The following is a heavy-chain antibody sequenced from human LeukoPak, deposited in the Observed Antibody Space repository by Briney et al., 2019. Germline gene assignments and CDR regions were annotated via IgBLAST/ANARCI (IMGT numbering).Heavy chain of an antibody. CDR3: ARDQQVGMATINAVHAFDI. CDR2: ISAYNGNT. CDR1: GYTFTSYG. D-gene: IGHD5-24*01. Sequence: ASVKVSCKASGYTFTSYGISWVRQAPGQGLEWMGWISAYNGNTNYAQKLQGRVTMSTDTSTSTAYMDLRILRSDDTAVYYCARDQQVGMATINAVHAFDIWAKGQWSPSLQ. V-gene: IGHV1-18*01. J-gene: IGHJ3*02.